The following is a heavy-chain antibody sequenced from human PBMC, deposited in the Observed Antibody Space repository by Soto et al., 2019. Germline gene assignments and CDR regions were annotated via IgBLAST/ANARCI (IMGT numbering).Heavy chain of an antibody. D-gene: IGHD2-2*02. CDR3: ARDVGYCISTSCYSWFDP. J-gene: IGHJ5*02. Sequence: SETLSLTCTVSGGSLSSYYWSWIRQPPGKGLEWIGYIYYSGSTNYNPSLKSRVTISVDTSKNQFSLKLSSVTAADTAVYYCARDVGYCISTSCYSWFDPWGQGTLVTVSS. CDR1: GGSLSSYY. CDR2: IYYSGST. V-gene: IGHV4-59*01.